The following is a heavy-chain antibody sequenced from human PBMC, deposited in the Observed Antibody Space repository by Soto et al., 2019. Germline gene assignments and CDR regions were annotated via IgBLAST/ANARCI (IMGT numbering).Heavy chain of an antibody. CDR3: ATLTPPFDY. CDR1: GYSINSGYY. V-gene: IGHV4-38-2*02. Sequence: ASETLSLTCTVSGYSINSGYYWGWVRQSPGKGLEWIGTIYHSGTTFYNPSLKSRVTISVDTSKNQFSLKLNSVTAADTAVYCCATLTPPFDYWGQGTLVTVSS. J-gene: IGHJ4*02. D-gene: IGHD3-9*01. CDR2: IYHSGTT.